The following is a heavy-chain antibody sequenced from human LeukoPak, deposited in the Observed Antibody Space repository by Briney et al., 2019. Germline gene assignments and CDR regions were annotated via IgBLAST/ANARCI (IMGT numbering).Heavy chain of an antibody. CDR1: GFTFVSYW. J-gene: IGHJ4*02. CDR2: INGYGSST. V-gene: IGHV3-74*01. CDR3: ARDAPGNTALDY. Sequence: GGSLRLSCAASGFTFVSYWMHWVRQAPGKGLVWVSRINGYGSSTDFADSVKGRLTISRDNAKNTLYLQMNSLRAEDTAVYYCARDAPGNTALDYWGQGTLVTVPS. D-gene: IGHD5-18*01.